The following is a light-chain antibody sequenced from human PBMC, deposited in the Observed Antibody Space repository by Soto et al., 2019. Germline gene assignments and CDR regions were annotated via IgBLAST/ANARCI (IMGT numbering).Light chain of an antibody. J-gene: IGKJ3*01. V-gene: IGKV3-11*01. Sequence: EIVLTQSPSTLSLSPGERATLSCRARQTVNNYLAWYQQKPGQAPRLLIYDTSNRATGIPARFSGSGSGTDFTLTLSSIEAEDFAVYYCQHRSDWLLGPGNKVHI. CDR1: QTVNNY. CDR2: DTS. CDR3: QHRSDWL.